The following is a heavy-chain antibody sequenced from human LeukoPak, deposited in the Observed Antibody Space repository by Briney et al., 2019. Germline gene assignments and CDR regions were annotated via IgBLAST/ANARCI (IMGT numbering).Heavy chain of an antibody. CDR2: VFYEGGT. V-gene: IGHV4-59*01. CDR3: ASFYSGYDSYFQH. J-gene: IGHJ1*01. Sequence: SETLSLTCTVSGGSITGYYWSWIRQPPGKGLEWVGYVFYEGGTLYNPSLKSRVTISVDTSKNQFSLKLSSVTAADTAVYYCASFYSGYDSYFQHWGQGTLVTVSS. CDR1: GGSITGYY. D-gene: IGHD5-12*01.